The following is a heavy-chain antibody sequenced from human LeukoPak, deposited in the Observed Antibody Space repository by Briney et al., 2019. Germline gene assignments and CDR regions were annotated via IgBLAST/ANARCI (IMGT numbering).Heavy chain of an antibody. CDR1: GGSISSYY. J-gene: IGHJ5*02. Sequence: SETLSLTCTVSGGSISSYYWSWLRQPPGKGLEGIGYIYYSGSTNYNPSLTSRGTISVDTSKNQFSLKLSSVTAADTAVYYCARDYPDSSGYPNNWFDPWGQGTLVTVSS. D-gene: IGHD3-22*01. CDR3: ARDYPDSSGYPNNWFDP. CDR2: IYYSGST. V-gene: IGHV4-59*01.